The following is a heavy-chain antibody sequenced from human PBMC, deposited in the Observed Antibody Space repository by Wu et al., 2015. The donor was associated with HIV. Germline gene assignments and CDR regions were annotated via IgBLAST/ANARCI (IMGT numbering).Heavy chain of an antibody. Sequence: QVHLLQSGAEVKKPGSSVRVSCKVSGGTFSSYALSWVRQAPGQGLEWMGRFIPMYGTANYAQKFQGRVTITADESTSTAYMDVNTLRSEDTAVYFCAGGGGRTSMDPFDYWGQGTLVTVSS. CDR2: FIPMYGTA. D-gene: IGHD5-18*01. CDR3: AGGGGRTSMDPFDY. V-gene: IGHV1-69*13. CDR1: GGTFSSYA. J-gene: IGHJ4*02.